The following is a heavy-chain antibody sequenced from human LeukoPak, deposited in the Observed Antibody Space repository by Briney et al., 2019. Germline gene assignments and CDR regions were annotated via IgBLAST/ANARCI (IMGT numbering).Heavy chain of an antibody. CDR2: ISVDGVTT. CDR3: ATESETSGLYDY. V-gene: IGHV3-43*02. D-gene: IGHD6-19*01. J-gene: IGHJ4*02. Sequence: GGSLRLSCAAPGFIFYNYAIHWVRQAPGKGLEWFSLISVDGVTTFYPDPVRRRFTISTDNTTKSLSLQMSSLRSDDTALYYCATESETSGLYDYWGQGTLVTVSS. CDR1: GFIFYNYA.